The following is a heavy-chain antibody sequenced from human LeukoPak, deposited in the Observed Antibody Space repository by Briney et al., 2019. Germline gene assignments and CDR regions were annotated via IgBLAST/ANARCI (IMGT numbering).Heavy chain of an antibody. J-gene: IGHJ4*02. CDR3: AGKAVAGPYFDY. CDR1: GGSFSGYY. D-gene: IGHD6-19*01. Sequence: SKTLSLTCAVYGGSFSGYYWSWIRQPPGKGLEWIGEINHRGSTNYNPSLKSRVTISVDTSKDQFSLKLSSVTAADTAVYYCAGKAVAGPYFDYWGQGTLVTVSS. CDR2: INHRGST. V-gene: IGHV4-34*01.